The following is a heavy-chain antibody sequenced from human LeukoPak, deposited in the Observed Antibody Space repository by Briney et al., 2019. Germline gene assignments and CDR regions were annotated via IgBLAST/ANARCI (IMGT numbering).Heavy chain of an antibody. D-gene: IGHD1-14*01. J-gene: IGHJ5*02. CDR3: AKDTTPPKAGFDP. Sequence: GGSLRLSCAASGFTFSSYGMHWVRQAPGKGLEWVAFIRYDGSNKYYADSVKGRFTISRDNSKNTLYLQMNSLRAENTAVYYCAKDTTPPKAGFDPWGQGTLVTVSS. CDR2: IRYDGSNK. CDR1: GFTFSSYG. V-gene: IGHV3-30*02.